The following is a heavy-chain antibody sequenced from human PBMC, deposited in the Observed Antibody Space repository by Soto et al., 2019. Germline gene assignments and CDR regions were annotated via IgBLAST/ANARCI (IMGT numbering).Heavy chain of an antibody. CDR1: GFTVSSNY. J-gene: IGHJ6*03. CDR2: IYSGGST. Sequence: GGSLRLSCAASGFTVSSNYMSWVRQAPGKGLEWVSVIYSGGSTYYADSVKGGFTTSRDNSKKTLYLQMNSLRAEDTAVYYCARRSTSPAYYHYYMDVWGKGTTVTVSS. V-gene: IGHV3-66*01. CDR3: ARRSTSPAYYHYYMDV.